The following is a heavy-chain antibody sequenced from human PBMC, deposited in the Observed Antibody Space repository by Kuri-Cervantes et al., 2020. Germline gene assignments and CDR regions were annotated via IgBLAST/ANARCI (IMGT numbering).Heavy chain of an antibody. J-gene: IGHJ5*02. CDR2: IKSKTDGGTT. Sequence: GESLKISCAVSGFTFNTYSMSWVRQAPGKGLEWVGRIKSKTDGGTTDYAAPVKGRFTISRDDSKNTLYLQMNSLKTEDTAVYYCSAGDWFDPWGQGTLVTVSS. CDR3: SAGDWFDP. V-gene: IGHV3-15*01. CDR1: GFTFNTYS.